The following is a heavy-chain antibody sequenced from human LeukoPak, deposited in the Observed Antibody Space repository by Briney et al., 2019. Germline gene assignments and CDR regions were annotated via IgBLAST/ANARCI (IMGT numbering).Heavy chain of an antibody. Sequence: GGSLRLSCAASGFTFSSYGMHWVRQAPGKGLEWVAFTRYDGSKNYYADSVKGRFTISRDNSKNTLYLQMNSLRAEDTAVYYCAKGCLAARQGPIDYWGQGTLVTVSS. D-gene: IGHD6-6*01. CDR2: TRYDGSKN. CDR3: AKGCLAARQGPIDY. J-gene: IGHJ4*02. CDR1: GFTFSSYG. V-gene: IGHV3-30*02.